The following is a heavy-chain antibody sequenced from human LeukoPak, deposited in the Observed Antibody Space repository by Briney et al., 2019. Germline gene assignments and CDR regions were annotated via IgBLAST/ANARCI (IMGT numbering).Heavy chain of an antibody. Sequence: GGSLRLSCAASGFTCSSYAMHWVRQDPGKGLEWVAVISYDGSNKYYADSVKGRFTISRDNSKNALYLQMNSLRAEDTAVYYCARESGSHYGWKILDYWGQGTLVTFSS. J-gene: IGHJ4*02. V-gene: IGHV3-30-3*01. CDR1: GFTCSSYA. CDR3: ARESGSHYGWKILDY. CDR2: ISYDGSNK. D-gene: IGHD1-26*01.